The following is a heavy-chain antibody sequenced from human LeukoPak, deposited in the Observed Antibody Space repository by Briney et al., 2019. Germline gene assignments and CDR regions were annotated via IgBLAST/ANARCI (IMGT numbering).Heavy chain of an antibody. J-gene: IGHJ4*02. CDR2: ISSTGSNI. Sequence: TGGPLRLSCAASGFTLSRYEMNWLRQAPGKALEWVSYISSTGSNIYYADSVKGRFTISRDNAKNSLYLLMNSLRTEDTAVYYCAATYYYDGSGDYWGQGTLVTVSS. D-gene: IGHD3-22*01. CDR3: AATYYYDGSGDY. V-gene: IGHV3-48*03. CDR1: GFTLSRYE.